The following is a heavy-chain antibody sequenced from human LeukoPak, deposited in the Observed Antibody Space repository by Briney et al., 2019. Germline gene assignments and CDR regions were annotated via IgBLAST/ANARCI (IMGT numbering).Heavy chain of an antibody. CDR1: GYTFTGYY. CDR3: ARRTILAAGTNFDY. D-gene: IGHD6-13*01. Sequence: ASVKVSCKASGYTFTGYYMHWVRHAPGQGLELMGWINPNSGGTNYAQKFQGRVTMTRDTSISTAYMELSRLTSDDTAVYYCARRTILAAGTNFDYWGQGTLVTVSS. V-gene: IGHV1-2*02. J-gene: IGHJ4*02. CDR2: INPNSGGT.